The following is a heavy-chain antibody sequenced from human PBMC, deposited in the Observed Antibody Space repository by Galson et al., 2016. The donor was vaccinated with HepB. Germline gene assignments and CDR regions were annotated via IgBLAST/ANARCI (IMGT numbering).Heavy chain of an antibody. D-gene: IGHD1-26*01. CDR2: ISGSGGST. CDR3: AKDLVSGSYSPYYFDY. Sequence: SLRLSCAASGFTLRSYAMSWVRQAPGKGLEWVSAISGSGGSTYYADSVKGRLTISRDNSKNTLYLQMNSLRAEDTAVYYCAKDLVSGSYSPYYFDYWGQGTLVTVSS. J-gene: IGHJ4*02. V-gene: IGHV3-23*01. CDR1: GFTLRSYA.